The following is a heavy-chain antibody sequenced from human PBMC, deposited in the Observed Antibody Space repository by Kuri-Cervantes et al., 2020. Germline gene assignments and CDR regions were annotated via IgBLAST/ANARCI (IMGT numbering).Heavy chain of an antibody. CDR3: ASTTMVEINYFDY. V-gene: IGHV3-7*01. D-gene: IGHD4/OR15-4a*01. Sequence: GGSLRLSCEVSGFIFESYWMSWVRQAPGKGLEWVANIKQDGSEEYYVDSVKGRFTISRDNARNSLYLQMTSLRDEDTAVYYCASTTMVEINYFDYWGQGTLVTVSS. CDR2: IKQDGSEE. CDR1: GFIFESYW. J-gene: IGHJ4*02.